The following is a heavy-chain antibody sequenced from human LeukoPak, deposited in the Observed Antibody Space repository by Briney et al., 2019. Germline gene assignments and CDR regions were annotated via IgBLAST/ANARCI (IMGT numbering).Heavy chain of an antibody. D-gene: IGHD2-2*01. CDR1: GGSISSYY. CDR3: ARDGPRYWSSTSCYYFDF. Sequence: SETLSLTCTVSGGSISSYYWSWIRQPPGKGLEWIGYIYYSGSTNYNPSLKSRVTISVDTSKNQFSLKLSSVTAADTAVYYCARDGPRYWSSTSCYYFDFWGQGTLVTVSS. J-gene: IGHJ4*02. V-gene: IGHV4-59*12. CDR2: IYYSGST.